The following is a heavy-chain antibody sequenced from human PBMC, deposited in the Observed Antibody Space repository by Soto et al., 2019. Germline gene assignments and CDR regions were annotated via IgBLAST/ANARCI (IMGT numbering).Heavy chain of an antibody. CDR1: GYSFTAYW. J-gene: IGHJ4*02. CDR3: TRRASSSFYHFDF. V-gene: IGHV5-10-1*01. Sequence: PGESLKISCQASGYSFTAYWITWVRQMPGKGLEWMATIDPSHSYVDYSPSFRGHVTFSVDRSITTVYLQWNSLKASDSAMYFCTRRASSSFYHFDFWGQGALVTVSS. D-gene: IGHD2-2*01. CDR2: IDPSHSYV.